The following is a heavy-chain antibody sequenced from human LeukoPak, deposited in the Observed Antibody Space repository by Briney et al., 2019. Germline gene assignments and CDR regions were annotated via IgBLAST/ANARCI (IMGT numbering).Heavy chain of an antibody. CDR3: TKRQRNHNFDH. CDR2: ISGSGAST. CDR1: GFTFSTYA. Sequence: GGSLRLSCAASGFTFSTYAMGWVRQAPGKGLEWVSAISGSGASTFYADSVKGRFTISRDNSKNTLYLQMDSLRAEDTAVYYCTKRQRNHNFDHWGQGTLVTVSS. D-gene: IGHD1-14*01. J-gene: IGHJ4*02. V-gene: IGHV3-23*01.